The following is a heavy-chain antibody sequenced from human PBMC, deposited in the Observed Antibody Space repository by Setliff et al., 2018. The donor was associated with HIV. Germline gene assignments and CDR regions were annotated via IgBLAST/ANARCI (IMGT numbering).Heavy chain of an antibody. V-gene: IGHV4-59*08. CDR2: TYYSGRT. CDR1: GGPISSYY. Sequence: SETLSLTCTVAGGPISSYYWSWIRQPPGKGLEWIGYTYYSGRTNYNPSLKSQVTISVDTSRNQFSLKLSSVTAADTAVYYCASQPAYSTDWYPPGYFDHWGREPWSPSPQ. D-gene: IGHD6-19*01. J-gene: IGHJ4*02. CDR3: ASQPAYSTDWYPPGYFDH.